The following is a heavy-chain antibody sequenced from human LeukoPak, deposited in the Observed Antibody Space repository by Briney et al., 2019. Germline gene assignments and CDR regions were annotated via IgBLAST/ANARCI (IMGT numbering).Heavy chain of an antibody. J-gene: IGHJ4*02. CDR2: IYHSGNI. D-gene: IGHD2-21*02. CDR3: ARRTTYLGWRPSESPSCFDF. Sequence: SETLSLTCTVSGGSISSSSYYWGWIRQPPGKGLEWIGSIYHSGNIYFNPSLKSRVTISVDTSKNQFSLKLTSVTAADTAVYYCARRTTYLGWRPSESPSCFDFWGQGILVTVSS. V-gene: IGHV4-39*07. CDR1: GGSISSSSYY.